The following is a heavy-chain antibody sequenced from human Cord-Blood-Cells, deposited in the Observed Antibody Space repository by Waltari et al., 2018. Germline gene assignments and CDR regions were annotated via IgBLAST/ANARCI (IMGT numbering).Heavy chain of an antibody. CDR2: ISYDGSNK. Sequence: QVQLVESGGGVVQPGRSLRLSCAASGFTFSSYGMHWVRQAPGKGLEWVAVISYDGSNKYYADSVKGRFTISRDNSKNTLYLQMNSLRAEDTAVYYCAKVGAGYSNYAEYFQHWGQGTLVTVSS. V-gene: IGHV3-30*18. CDR3: AKVGAGYSNYAEYFQH. J-gene: IGHJ1*01. D-gene: IGHD4-4*01. CDR1: GFTFSSYG.